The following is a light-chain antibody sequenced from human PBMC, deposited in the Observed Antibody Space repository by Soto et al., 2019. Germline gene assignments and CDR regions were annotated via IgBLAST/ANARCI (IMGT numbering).Light chain of an antibody. CDR1: SSDVGSYKL. Sequence: QSALTQPASVSGSPGQSITISCTGTSSDVGSYKLVSWYRQLPGKAPKLIIYEDNKRPSGVSNRFSGSKSGNTASLTISGLQADDEADYHCCSYSGGSIFVVFGGGTKLTVL. V-gene: IGLV2-23*02. CDR2: EDN. J-gene: IGLJ2*01. CDR3: CSYSGGSIFVV.